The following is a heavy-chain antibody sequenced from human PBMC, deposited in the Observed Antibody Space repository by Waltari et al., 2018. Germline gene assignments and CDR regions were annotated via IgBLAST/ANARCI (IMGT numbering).Heavy chain of an antibody. V-gene: IGHV4-38-2*01. CDR3: VSRVTVAGLFDY. D-gene: IGHD6-19*01. CDR1: DKSISSGYF. J-gene: IGHJ4*02. CDR2: FYFGGNT. Sequence: QVRLQESGPGLVKPSETLSLTCAVSDKSISSGYFWGWIRQAPGKGLEWIGSFYFGGNTYYNPTLHSRVSISIDTSKNQFSLRLTSVTAADTAVYYCVSRVTVAGLFDYCGQGSMVTVSP.